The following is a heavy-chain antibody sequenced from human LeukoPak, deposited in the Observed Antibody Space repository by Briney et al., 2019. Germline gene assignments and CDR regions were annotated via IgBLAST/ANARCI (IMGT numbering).Heavy chain of an antibody. CDR1: GYTFTSYA. J-gene: IGHJ6*02. Sequence: ASVKVSCKASGYTFTSYAMHWVRQAPGQRLEWMGWINAGNGNTKYSQKFQGRVTITRDTSASTAYMELSSLRSEDTAVYYCARDPGSSWYRYYYYGMDVWGQGTTVTVSS. D-gene: IGHD6-13*01. V-gene: IGHV1-3*01. CDR3: ARDPGSSWYRYYYYGMDV. CDR2: INAGNGNT.